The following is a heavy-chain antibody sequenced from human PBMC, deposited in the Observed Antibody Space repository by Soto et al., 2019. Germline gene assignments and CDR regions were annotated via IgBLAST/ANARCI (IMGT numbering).Heavy chain of an antibody. CDR2: VSHDGRNT. J-gene: IGHJ4*02. V-gene: IGHV3-30*18. Sequence: VQLVESGGGVVQPGRSLRLSCAASGFTFSDYAMHWVRQAPGKGLEWVAVVSHDGRNTHYADSVKGRFTISRDSSKNQVSLEMTSPRAEDTAVYYCAKGGRQWLVTSDFYYWGQGALVTVSP. D-gene: IGHD6-19*01. CDR3: AKGGRQWLVTSDFYY. CDR1: GFTFSDYA.